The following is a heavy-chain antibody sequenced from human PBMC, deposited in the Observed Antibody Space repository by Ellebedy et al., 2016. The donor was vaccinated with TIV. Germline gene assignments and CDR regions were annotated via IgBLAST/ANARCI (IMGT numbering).Heavy chain of an antibody. Sequence: PGGSLRLSCAASGFTFSSYGMHWVRQAPGKGLEWVAVIWYDGSNKYYADSVKGRFTISRDNSKNTLYLQMNSLRAEDTAVYYCARDRDFWSGYTYYFDYWGQGTLVTVSS. D-gene: IGHD3-3*01. CDR3: ARDRDFWSGYTYYFDY. J-gene: IGHJ4*02. CDR1: GFTFSSYG. CDR2: IWYDGSNK. V-gene: IGHV3-33*01.